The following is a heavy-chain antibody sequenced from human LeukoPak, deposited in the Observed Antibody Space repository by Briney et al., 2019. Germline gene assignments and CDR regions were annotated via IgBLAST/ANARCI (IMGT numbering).Heavy chain of an antibody. CDR2: IYPGDSDT. CDR3: ARGTNSGWNWFDP. V-gene: IGHV5-51*01. D-gene: IGHD6-19*01. Sequence: GESLKISCKGSKYSLTNYWIGWVRQMPGKGLEWMGIIYPGDSDTRYSPSFQGQVTISANKSINTAYLQWSSLKASDTAMYYCARGTNSGWNWFDPWGQGTLVTVSS. J-gene: IGHJ5*02. CDR1: KYSLTNYW.